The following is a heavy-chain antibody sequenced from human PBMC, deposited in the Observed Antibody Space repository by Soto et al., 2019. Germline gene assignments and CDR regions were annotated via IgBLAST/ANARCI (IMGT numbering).Heavy chain of an antibody. CDR2: INPSGGST. CDR3: ARGYCSGGSCYHFDY. J-gene: IGHJ4*02. CDR1: GYTFTSYY. V-gene: IGHV1-46*01. Sequence: WASVKVSCKASGYTFTSYYMHWVRQAPGQGLEWMGIINPSGGSTSYAQKFQGRVTMTGDTSTSTVYMELSSLRSEDTAVYYCARGYCSGGSCYHFDYWGQGTLVTVSS. D-gene: IGHD2-15*01.